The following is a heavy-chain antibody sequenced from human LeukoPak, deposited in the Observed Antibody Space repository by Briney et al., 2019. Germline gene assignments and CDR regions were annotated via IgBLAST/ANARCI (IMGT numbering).Heavy chain of an antibody. J-gene: IGHJ6*02. D-gene: IGHD4-17*01. CDR3: ARVRYGDYSFVGMDV. Sequence: PGGSLRLSCAASGFTFSDYYMSWIRQAPGEGLEWVSYISSSGSTIYYADSVKGRFTISRDNAKNSLYLQMNSLRAEDTAVYYCARVRYGDYSFVGMDVWGQGTTVTVSS. CDR1: GFTFSDYY. CDR2: ISSSGSTI. V-gene: IGHV3-11*01.